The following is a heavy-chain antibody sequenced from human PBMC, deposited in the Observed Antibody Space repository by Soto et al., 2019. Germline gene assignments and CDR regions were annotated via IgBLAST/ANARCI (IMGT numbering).Heavy chain of an antibody. J-gene: IGHJ4*02. CDR3: AVPARGDFGC. CDR1: GAPIVPNYW. Sequence: SETLLPTSAVSGAPIVPNYWRRWGRLLPEKGLEWIGEVYHSGTTNCNPSFKSRVTISLDKSKNQFSLTLTSMTAADTVLYYCAVPARGDFGCWCQGPLVTV. D-gene: IGHD2-2*01. V-gene: IGHV4-4*02. CDR2: VYHSGTT.